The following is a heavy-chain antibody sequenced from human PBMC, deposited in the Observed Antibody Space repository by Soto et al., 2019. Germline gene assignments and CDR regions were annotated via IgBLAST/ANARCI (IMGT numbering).Heavy chain of an antibody. D-gene: IGHD4-17*01. CDR2: INPNSGGT. CDR1: GYTFTGYY. V-gene: IGHV1-2*04. CDR3: ARDLGDGWGSSPGVGMGNFDY. J-gene: IGHJ4*02. Sequence: ASVKVSCKTSGYTFTGYYMHWVRQAPGQGLEWMGWINPNSGGTNYAQKFQGWVTMTRDTSISTAYMELSRLRSDDTAVYYCARDLGDGWGSSPGVGMGNFDYWGQGTLVTVSS.